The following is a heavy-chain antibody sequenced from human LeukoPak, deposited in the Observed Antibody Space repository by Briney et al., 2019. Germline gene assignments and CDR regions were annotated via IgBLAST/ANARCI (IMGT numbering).Heavy chain of an antibody. CDR3: ARDRTLGVVNI. CDR1: GYTFASYG. J-gene: IGHJ4*02. CDR2: ISAYNGNT. Sequence: GASVKVSCKASGYTFASYGISWVRQAPGQGLEWMGWISAYNGNTNYAQKLQGRVTMTTDTSTSAAYMELRSLRSDGTAVYYCARDRTLGVVNIWGQGTLVTVSS. V-gene: IGHV1-18*01. D-gene: IGHD3-3*01.